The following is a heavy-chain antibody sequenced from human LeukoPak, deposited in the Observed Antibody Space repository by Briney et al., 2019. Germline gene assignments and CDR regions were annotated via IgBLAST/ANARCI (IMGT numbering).Heavy chain of an antibody. J-gene: IGHJ4*02. CDR2: ISWNSGSI. Sequence: GRSLRLSCAASGFTFDDYAMHWVRRAPGKGLEWVSGISWNSGSIGYADSVKGRFTISRDNGKNSLYLQMNSLRAEDMALYYCAKGRNSAVAGLFDYWGQGTLVTVSS. CDR1: GFTFDDYA. V-gene: IGHV3-9*03. CDR3: AKGRNSAVAGLFDY. D-gene: IGHD6-19*01.